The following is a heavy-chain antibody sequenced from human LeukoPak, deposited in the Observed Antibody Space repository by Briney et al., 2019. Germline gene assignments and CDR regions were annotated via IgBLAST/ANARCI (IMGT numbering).Heavy chain of an antibody. CDR3: ARAPSSSGWPDY. Sequence: PGGSLRLSCAASGFTFSSYSMNWVRQAPGKGLEWVSSISSSSYIYYADSVKGRFTISRDNAKNSLYLQMNSLRAEDTAVYYCARAPSSSGWPDYWGQGTLVTVSS. CDR2: ISSSSYI. J-gene: IGHJ4*02. CDR1: GFTFSSYS. V-gene: IGHV3-21*01. D-gene: IGHD6-19*01.